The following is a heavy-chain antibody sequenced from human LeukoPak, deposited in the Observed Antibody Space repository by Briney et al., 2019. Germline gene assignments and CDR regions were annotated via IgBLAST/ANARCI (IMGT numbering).Heavy chain of an antibody. CDR1: GYTFTSYD. CDR3: ARAGYCSGGSCLVWFDP. Sequence: ASVKVSCKASGYTFTSYDINWVRQATGQGLEWMGWMNPNSGNTGYAQKFQGRVTMTRNTSISTAYMELSSLRSDDTAVYYCARAGYCSGGSCLVWFDPWGQGTLVTVSS. CDR2: MNPNSGNT. D-gene: IGHD2-15*01. V-gene: IGHV1-8*01. J-gene: IGHJ5*02.